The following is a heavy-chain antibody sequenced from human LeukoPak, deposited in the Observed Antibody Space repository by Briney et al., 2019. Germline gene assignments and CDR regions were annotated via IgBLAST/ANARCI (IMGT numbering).Heavy chain of an antibody. D-gene: IGHD6-13*01. CDR2: IKYDGSEK. V-gene: IGHV3-7*01. Sequence: GGSLRLFCAASGFTFSSYWMSWVRQAPGKGLEWVANIKYDGSEKDYVDSVKGRFTISRDNAKNSLYLQMNSLRAEDTAVYYCARDIEAAGLFFDYWGQGTLVTVSS. CDR1: GFTFSSYW. CDR3: ARDIEAAGLFFDY. J-gene: IGHJ4*02.